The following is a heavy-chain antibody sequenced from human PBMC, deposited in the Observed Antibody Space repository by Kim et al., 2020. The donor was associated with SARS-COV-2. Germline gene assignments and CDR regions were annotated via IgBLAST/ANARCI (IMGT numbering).Heavy chain of an antibody. CDR2: ISTSGST. CDR3: ARDSGAMYYYYGMDV. V-gene: IGHV4-4*07. J-gene: IGHJ6*02. Sequence: SQTLSLTCTVSGGSISSYYCSWIRQPAGKVLEWIGRISTSGSTNYNPSLKSRVTMSVDTSQNQFSLKLSSVTAADTAVYYCARDSGAMYYYYGMDVWGQGTTVTVSS. D-gene: IGHD1-26*01. CDR1: GGSISSYY.